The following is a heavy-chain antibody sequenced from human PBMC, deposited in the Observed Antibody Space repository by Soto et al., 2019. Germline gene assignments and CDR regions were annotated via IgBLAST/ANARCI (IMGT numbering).Heavy chain of an antibody. V-gene: IGHV4-59*08. J-gene: IGHJ5*02. CDR1: GGSISTYY. CDR3: ARTDYDFWSGLKWFDP. CDR2: IYYSGST. Sequence: PSETLSLTCTVSGGSISTYYWSWIRQPPGKGLEWIGYIYYSGSTSYNPSLKSRVTISVDTSKNQFSLKLSSVSAADTAVYYCARTDYDFWSGLKWFDPWGQGTLVTVSS. D-gene: IGHD3-3*01.